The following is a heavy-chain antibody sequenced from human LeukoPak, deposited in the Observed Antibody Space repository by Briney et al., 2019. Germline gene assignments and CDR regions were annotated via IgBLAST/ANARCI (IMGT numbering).Heavy chain of an antibody. CDR1: GFTFSSYA. CDR3: KKDRYYASGSYYSPRDFDY. D-gene: IGHD3-10*01. CDR2: ISGSGGST. Sequence: GGSLRLSCAASGFTFSSYAMSWVRQAPGKGLEWVSAISGSGGSTYYADSVKGRFTISRDNSKNTLYLQMNSLRAEDTAVYYCKKDRYYASGSYYSPRDFDYWGQGTLVTVSS. J-gene: IGHJ4*02. V-gene: IGHV3-23*01.